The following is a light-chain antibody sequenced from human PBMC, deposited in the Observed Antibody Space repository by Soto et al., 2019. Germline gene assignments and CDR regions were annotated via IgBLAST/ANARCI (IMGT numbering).Light chain of an antibody. J-gene: IGKJ1*01. V-gene: IGKV3-20*01. CDR1: HSVSSSY. CDR3: QQYGSSPQT. Sequence: VLTQSPGAMSSSPGQTGTLSCRASHSVSSSYLAWYQQKPGQAPRLLIYGASSRATGIPDRFSGSGSGTDFTLTISRLEPEDFAVYYCQQYGSSPQTFGQGTKVDIK. CDR2: GAS.